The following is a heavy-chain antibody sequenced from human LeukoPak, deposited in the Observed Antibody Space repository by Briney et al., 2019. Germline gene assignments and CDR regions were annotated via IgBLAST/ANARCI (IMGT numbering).Heavy chain of an antibody. D-gene: IGHD2-15*01. Sequence: ASVKVSCKASGYTFTRYYMHWVRQAPGQGLEWMGWINPNSGGTNYAQKFQGWVTMTRDTSISTAYMELSRLRSDDTAVYYCARESCSGGSCYSFGLGAFDIWGQGTMVTVSS. CDR2: INPNSGGT. CDR1: GYTFTRYY. V-gene: IGHV1-2*04. CDR3: ARESCSGGSCYSFGLGAFDI. J-gene: IGHJ3*02.